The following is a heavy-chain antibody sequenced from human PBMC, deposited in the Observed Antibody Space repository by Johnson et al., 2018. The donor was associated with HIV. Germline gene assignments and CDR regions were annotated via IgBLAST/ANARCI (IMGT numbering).Heavy chain of an antibody. CDR3: ARVGSSTWYTFLETKSLFAFDI. CDR2: RKQDGSEK. Sequence: VQLVESGGGLIQPGGSLRLSCKASGFSISSNYMSWVRQPPGKRLEWVANRKQDGSEKYSVDSVSGRLHNSRDYAKNSLYLQMNSLRAEDTAVYYCARVGSSTWYTFLETKSLFAFDIWGQGTMVTVSS. CDR1: GFSISSNY. J-gene: IGHJ3*02. D-gene: IGHD6-13*01. V-gene: IGHV3-7*01.